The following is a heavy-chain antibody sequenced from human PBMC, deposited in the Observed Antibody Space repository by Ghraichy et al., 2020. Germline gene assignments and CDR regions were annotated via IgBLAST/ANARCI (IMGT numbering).Heavy chain of an antibody. V-gene: IGHV3-7*01. Sequence: GGSLRLSCADSGFIFSGYWMSWVRQAPGKGPEWVANIKKDGSEKYYVDAVKGRFTISRDNAKNSLYLQMNSLRAEDTAVYYCARDLGGGWYFDSWGQGALVTVSS. CDR2: IKKDGSEK. J-gene: IGHJ4*02. CDR1: GFIFSGYW. D-gene: IGHD6-19*01. CDR3: ARDLGGGWYFDS.